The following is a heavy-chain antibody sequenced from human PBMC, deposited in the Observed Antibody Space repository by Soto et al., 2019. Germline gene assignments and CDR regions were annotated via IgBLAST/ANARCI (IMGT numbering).Heavy chain of an antibody. CDR1: GFTFSSYS. Sequence: PGGSLRLSCAASGFTFSSYSMNWVRQAPGKGLEWVSSISSSSSYIYYADSVKGRFTISRDNAKNSLYLQMNSLRAEDTAVYYCARACSSTSRTNWFGPWGQGTLVTVSS. CDR2: ISSSSSYI. V-gene: IGHV3-21*01. J-gene: IGHJ5*02. CDR3: ARACSSTSRTNWFGP. D-gene: IGHD2-2*01.